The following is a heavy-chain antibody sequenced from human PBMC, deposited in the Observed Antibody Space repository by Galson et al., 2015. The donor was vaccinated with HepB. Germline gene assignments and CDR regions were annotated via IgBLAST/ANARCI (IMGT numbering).Heavy chain of an antibody. CDR2: IKQDGSEK. V-gene: IGHV3-7*01. J-gene: IGHJ6*03. D-gene: IGHD2-2*01. CDR1: GFTFSSYW. CDR3: ARRYCSSTSCTDHYYYYYMDV. Sequence: SLRLSCAASGFTFSSYWMSWVRQAPGKGLEWVANIKQDGSEKYYVDSVKGRFTISRDNAKNSLYLQMNSLRAEDTAVYYCARRYCSSTSCTDHYYYYYMDVWGKGTTVTVSS.